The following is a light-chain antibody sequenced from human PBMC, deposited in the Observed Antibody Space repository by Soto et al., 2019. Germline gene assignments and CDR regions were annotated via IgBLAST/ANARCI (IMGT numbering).Light chain of an antibody. CDR2: DVS. CDR1: SSDVGGYNY. J-gene: IGLJ1*01. V-gene: IGLV2-14*01. CDR3: SSYTSSSTLYV. Sequence: QSALTQPASVSGSPGQSITISCTGTSSDVGGYNYVSWYQQHPGKAPKLMIYDVSNRPSGASNRFSGSKSGNTASLPISGLQAEDEADYYCSSYTSSSTLYVFGTGTKLTVL.